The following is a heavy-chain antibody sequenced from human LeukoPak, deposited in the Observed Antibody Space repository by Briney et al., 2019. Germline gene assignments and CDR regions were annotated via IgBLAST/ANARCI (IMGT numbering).Heavy chain of an antibody. D-gene: IGHD2-2*01. V-gene: IGHV1-69*13. CDR1: GGTFSSYA. CDR3: ARALREDIVVVPAAPPYYYGMDV. J-gene: IGHJ6*04. Sequence: ASVKVSCKASGGTFSSYAISWVRQAPGQGLEWMGGIIPIFGTANYAQKFQGRVTITADESTSTAYMELSSLRYEDTAVYYCARALREDIVVVPAAPPYYYGMDVWGKGTTVTVSS. CDR2: IIPIFGTA.